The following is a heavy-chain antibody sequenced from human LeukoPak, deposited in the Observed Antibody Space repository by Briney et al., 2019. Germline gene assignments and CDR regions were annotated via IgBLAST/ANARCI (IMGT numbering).Heavy chain of an antibody. CDR1: GGSISSYY. J-gene: IGHJ4*02. CDR2: IYHSGST. V-gene: IGHV4-59*01. D-gene: IGHD3-16*01. Sequence: SETLSLTCTVSGGSISSYYWSWIRQPPGKGLEWIGYIYHSGSTNYNPSLKSRVTISVDTSKNQFSLKLSSVTAADTAVYYCASSVSGGELDYWGQGTLVTVSS. CDR3: ASSVSGGELDY.